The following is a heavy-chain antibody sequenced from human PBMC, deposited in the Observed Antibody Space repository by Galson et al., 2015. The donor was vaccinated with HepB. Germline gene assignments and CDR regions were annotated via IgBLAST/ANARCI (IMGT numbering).Heavy chain of an antibody. CDR1: GFTFSDYW. CDR3: SREAWEARARYSDS. V-gene: IGHV3-74*01. Sequence: SLRLSCAASGFTFSDYWMHWVRQAPGKGLVWVSRIKKDGSTTWYADSVKGRFTISRDNARNTLYLQMNNLRAEDTAVYYCSREAWEARARYSDSWGQGALVTVSS. D-gene: IGHD1-26*01. J-gene: IGHJ4*02. CDR2: IKKDGSTT.